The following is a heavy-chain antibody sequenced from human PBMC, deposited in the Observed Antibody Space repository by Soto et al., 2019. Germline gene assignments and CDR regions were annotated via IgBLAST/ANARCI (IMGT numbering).Heavy chain of an antibody. CDR2: ISGSGGST. D-gene: IGHD3-22*01. J-gene: IGHJ1*01. CDR1: GFTFSSYA. V-gene: IGHV3-23*01. Sequence: GGSLRLSCAASGFTFSSYAMSWVRQAPGKGLEWVSAISGSGGSTYYADSVKGRFTISRDNSKNTLYLQMNSLRAEDTAVYYCAPTMTDNIAEYFQHWGQGTLVTVSS. CDR3: APTMTDNIAEYFQH.